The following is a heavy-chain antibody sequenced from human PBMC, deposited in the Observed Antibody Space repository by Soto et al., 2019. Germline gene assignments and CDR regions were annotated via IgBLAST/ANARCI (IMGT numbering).Heavy chain of an antibody. CDR2: INSDGSST. CDR1: GFTFSSYW. Sequence: EVQLVESGGGLVQPGGSLRLSCAASGFTFSSYWMHWVRQAPGKGLVWVSRINSDGSSTTYADSVKGRFTISRDNAKNTLYLQMNSLRADDTAVYYCVRVHTGGYAVSLDDYWGQGTLVTVSS. CDR3: VRVHTGGYAVSLDDY. J-gene: IGHJ4*02. V-gene: IGHV3-74*01. D-gene: IGHD5-12*01.